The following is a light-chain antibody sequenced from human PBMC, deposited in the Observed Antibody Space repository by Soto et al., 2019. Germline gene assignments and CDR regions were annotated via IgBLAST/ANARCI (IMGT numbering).Light chain of an antibody. CDR2: GAS. Sequence: DIQMTQSPSSLSASVGDRVTITCRASQGIRTDLVWYQQKPGKAPKRLIYGASSLQSGVPSRFSGSGSGTEFTLTISSLQPEDFATYYCLQHYSYTQTFGQGTKV. CDR1: QGIRTD. V-gene: IGKV1-17*01. J-gene: IGKJ1*01. CDR3: LQHYSYTQT.